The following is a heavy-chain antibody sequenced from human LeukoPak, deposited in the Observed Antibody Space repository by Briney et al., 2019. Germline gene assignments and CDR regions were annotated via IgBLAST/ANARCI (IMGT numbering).Heavy chain of an antibody. V-gene: IGHV4-39*01. CDR2: IYYSGST. Sequence: SETLSLTRTVSGGSISSSSYYWGWIRQPPGKGLEWIGRIYYSGSTYYNPSLKSRVTISVDTSKNQFSLKLSSVTAADTAVYYCARSGRRAMVSPIDYWGQGTLVTVSS. D-gene: IGHD5-18*01. J-gene: IGHJ4*02. CDR3: ARSGRRAMVSPIDY. CDR1: GGSISSSSYY.